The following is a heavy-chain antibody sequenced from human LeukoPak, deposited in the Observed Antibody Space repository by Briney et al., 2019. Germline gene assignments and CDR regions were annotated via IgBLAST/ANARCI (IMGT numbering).Heavy chain of an antibody. CDR3: ARINPYGVRKGWFDP. J-gene: IGHJ5*02. V-gene: IGHV4-34*01. CDR2: INHSGST. Sequence: SETLSLTCAVYGGSFSGDYWSWSRQPPGKGLEWGGEINHSGSTNYNPSLKSRVTISVDTSKNQFSLKLSSVTAADTAVYYCARINPYGVRKGWFDPWGQGTLVTVSS. CDR1: GGSFSGDY. D-gene: IGHD4-17*01.